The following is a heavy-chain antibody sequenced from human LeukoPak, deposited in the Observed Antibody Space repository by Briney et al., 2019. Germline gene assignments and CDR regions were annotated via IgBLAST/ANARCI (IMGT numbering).Heavy chain of an antibody. CDR2: IIPIFGTA. CDR1: GGTFSSYA. Sequence: SVKVSCKASGGTFSSYAISWVRQAPGQGLEWMGGIIPIFGTANYAQKFQGRVTITADESTSPAYMELSSLRSEDTAVYYCARDGGRGSYVDYWGQGTLVTVSS. CDR3: ARDGGRGSYVDY. J-gene: IGHJ4*02. V-gene: IGHV1-69*13. D-gene: IGHD1-26*01.